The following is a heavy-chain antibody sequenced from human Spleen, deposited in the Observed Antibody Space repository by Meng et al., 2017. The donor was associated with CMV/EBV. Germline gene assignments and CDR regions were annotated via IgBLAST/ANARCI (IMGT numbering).Heavy chain of an antibody. V-gene: IGHV3-21*01. CDR1: GFTFSSYS. CDR3: AKDHRYYFDY. CDR2: ISSSSSYI. Sequence: GESLKISCAASGFTFSSYSMNWVRQAPGKGLEWVSSISSSSSYIYYADSVKGRFTISRDNAKKTLYLQMNSLRAEDTAVYYCAKDHRYYFDYWGQGTLVTVSS. J-gene: IGHJ4*02.